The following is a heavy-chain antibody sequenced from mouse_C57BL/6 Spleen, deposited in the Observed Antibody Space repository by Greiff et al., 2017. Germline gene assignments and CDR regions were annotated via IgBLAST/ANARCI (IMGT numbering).Heavy chain of an antibody. J-gene: IGHJ3*01. Sequence: VQLQQSGAELVKPGASVKISCKASGYAFSSYWMNWVKQRPGKGLELIGQIYPGAGDTNYNGKFKGTATLTADKSSSTAYMQLSSLTSEDSAVYFCARKALTTGFAYWGQGTLVTVSA. CDR1: GYAFSSYW. CDR2: IYPGAGDT. D-gene: IGHD1-1*01. CDR3: ARKALTTGFAY. V-gene: IGHV1-80*01.